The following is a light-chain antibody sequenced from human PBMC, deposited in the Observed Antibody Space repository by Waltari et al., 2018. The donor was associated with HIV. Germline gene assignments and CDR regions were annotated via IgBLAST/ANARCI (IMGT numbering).Light chain of an antibody. CDR2: DTS. CDR1: TGTVTSGPS. Sequence: QAVVTQEPSLTVSPGGTVTITCGSSTGTVTSGPSPYWFQQRPGHAPRTLIHDTSNKHSWTPARFSGSLLGGKAALTLSGAQPEDEAEYYCLLSYGGPRVFGGGTKLTVL. J-gene: IGLJ2*01. CDR3: LLSYGGPRV. V-gene: IGLV7-46*01.